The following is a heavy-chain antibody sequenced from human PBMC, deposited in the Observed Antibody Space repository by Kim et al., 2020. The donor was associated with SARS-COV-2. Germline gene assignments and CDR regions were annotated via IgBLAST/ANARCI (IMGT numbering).Heavy chain of an antibody. CDR2: IYYSGST. CDR3: ARVHLSSGYYLDY. J-gene: IGHJ4*02. Sequence: SETLSLTCTVSGGSISSYYWSWIRQPPGKGLEWIGYIYYSGSTNYNPSLKSRVTISVDTSKNQFSLKLSSVTAADTAVYYCARVHLSSGYYLDYWGQGTL. CDR1: GGSISSYY. D-gene: IGHD3-22*01. V-gene: IGHV4-59*01.